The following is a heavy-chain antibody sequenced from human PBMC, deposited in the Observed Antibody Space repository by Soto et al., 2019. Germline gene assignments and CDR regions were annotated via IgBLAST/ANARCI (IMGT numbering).Heavy chain of an antibody. CDR3: ATYYGSGSYYPDNWFDP. D-gene: IGHD3-10*01. Sequence: ASVKVSCKASGYTFTGYYMHWVRQAPGQGLEWMGWINPNSRGTNYAQKFQGRVTMTRDTSISTAYMELSRLRSDDTAVYYCATYYGSGSYYPDNWFDPWGQGTLVTVSS. V-gene: IGHV1-2*02. CDR2: INPNSRGT. J-gene: IGHJ5*02. CDR1: GYTFTGYY.